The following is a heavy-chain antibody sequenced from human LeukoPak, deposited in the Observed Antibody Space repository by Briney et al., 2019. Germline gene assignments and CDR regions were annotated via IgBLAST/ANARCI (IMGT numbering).Heavy chain of an antibody. CDR2: IYSGGAT. CDR3: AKADSSNPRGYYYYMVV. CDR1: GFSVRTNY. Sequence: GGSLRLSCAASGFSVRTNYMSWVRQAPGKGLKWVSDIYSGGATYYEDYVKESFIISRSYYKNTLFLQMNRQRAEDTAIYYCAKADSSNPRGYYYYMVVWGKGTTVTISS. V-gene: IGHV3-66*01. J-gene: IGHJ6*03. D-gene: IGHD6-13*01.